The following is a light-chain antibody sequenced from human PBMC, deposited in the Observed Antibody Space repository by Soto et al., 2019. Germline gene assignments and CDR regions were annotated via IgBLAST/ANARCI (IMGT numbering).Light chain of an antibody. CDR2: AAS. Sequence: AIRMTQSPSSLSASAGDRVTITCRASQGISNDLAWYQQKPGKAPKLLIYAASTLQSVVPSRFSGSGSGTDFTLTISCLQSEDVATYYCQHDYNYPRKFGQGTKVDIK. CDR3: QHDYNYPRK. V-gene: IGKV1-8*01. J-gene: IGKJ1*01. CDR1: QGISND.